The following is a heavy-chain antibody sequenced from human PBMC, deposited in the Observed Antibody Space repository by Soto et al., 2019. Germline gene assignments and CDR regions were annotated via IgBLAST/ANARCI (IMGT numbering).Heavy chain of an antibody. CDR3: ARGGQWLVDRWFMVY. CDR2: INPNSGGT. J-gene: IGHJ4*02. Sequence: QVQLVQSGAEVKKPGASVKVSCKASGYTFTGYYMHWVRQAPGQGLEWMGWINPNSGGTNYAQKFQGWVTMTRDTSTXAAYMELCRLRSDATAVYYCARGGQWLVDRWFMVYWGQGTLVTVSS. D-gene: IGHD6-19*01. CDR1: GYTFTGYY. V-gene: IGHV1-2*04.